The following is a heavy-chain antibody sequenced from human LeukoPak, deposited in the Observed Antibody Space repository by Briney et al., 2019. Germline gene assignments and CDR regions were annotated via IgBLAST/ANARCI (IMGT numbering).Heavy chain of an antibody. CDR3: AKDDSSGYYYTPGGFDY. CDR1: GFTFSSYA. V-gene: IGHV3-23*01. D-gene: IGHD3-22*01. Sequence: GGSLRLSCAASGFTFSSYAMSWVRQAPGKGLEWVSAISGSGGSTYYADSVKGRFTISRDNSKNTLYLQMNSLRAEDTAVYYCAKDDSSGYYYTPGGFDYWGQGTLVTVS. J-gene: IGHJ4*02. CDR2: ISGSGGST.